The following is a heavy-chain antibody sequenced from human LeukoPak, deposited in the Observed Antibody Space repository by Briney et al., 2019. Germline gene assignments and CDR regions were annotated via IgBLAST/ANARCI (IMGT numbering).Heavy chain of an antibody. CDR2: IKGDESAK. J-gene: IGHJ4*02. D-gene: IGHD1-26*01. CDR1: GFTFRRYW. V-gene: IGHV3-7*01. Sequence: GGSPRLSCAASGFTFRRYWMVWVRQAPGKGLEWVANIKGDESAKHQADSVKGRFTISRDNAQNLLYLQMSSLRGEDTAVYYCARDVGGSLDYWGQGTLVTVSS. CDR3: ARDVGGSLDY.